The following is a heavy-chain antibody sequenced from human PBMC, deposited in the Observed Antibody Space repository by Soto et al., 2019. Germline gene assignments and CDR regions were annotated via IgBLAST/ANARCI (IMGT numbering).Heavy chain of an antibody. J-gene: IGHJ4*02. CDR2: ISSSGSTI. Sequence: GGSLRLSCAASGFTFSDYYMSWIRQAPGKGLEWVSYISSSGSTIYYADSVKGRFTISRDNAKNSLYLQMNSLRAGDTAVYYCARDSGFWLATTPDYWGQGTLVTVSS. V-gene: IGHV3-11*01. CDR1: GFTFSDYY. D-gene: IGHD5-12*01. CDR3: ARDSGFWLATTPDY.